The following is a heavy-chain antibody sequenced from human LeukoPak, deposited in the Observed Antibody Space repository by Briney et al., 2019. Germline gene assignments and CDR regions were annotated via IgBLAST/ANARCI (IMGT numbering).Heavy chain of an antibody. J-gene: IGHJ4*02. CDR1: GFTFTSYS. V-gene: IGHV3-23*01. D-gene: IGHD1-26*01. CDR2: ISGGGGST. CDR3: AKGGKWDVTPFDY. Sequence: GGSLRLSCAASGFTFTSYSMNWVRQAPGKGLKWVSTISGGGGSTYYADSVKGRFTISRDNSKNTLYLQVNSLGAEDTAVYYCAKGGKWDVTPFDYWGQGTLVTVSS.